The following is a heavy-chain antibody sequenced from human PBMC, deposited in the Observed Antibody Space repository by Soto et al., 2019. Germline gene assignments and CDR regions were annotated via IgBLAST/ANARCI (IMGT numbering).Heavy chain of an antibody. CDR3: ARDRLDSSAHLDY. D-gene: IGHD6-25*01. Sequence: GGSLRLSCAASGFTFSSYSMNWVRQAPGKGLEWVSSISSSSSYIYYADSVKGRFTISRDNAKNSLHLQMNSLRAEDTAVYYCARDRLDSSAHLDYWGQGTLVTVSS. V-gene: IGHV3-21*01. J-gene: IGHJ4*02. CDR2: ISSSSSYI. CDR1: GFTFSSYS.